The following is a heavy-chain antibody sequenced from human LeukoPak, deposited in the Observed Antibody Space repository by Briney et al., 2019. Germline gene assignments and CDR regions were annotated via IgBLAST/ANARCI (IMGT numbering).Heavy chain of an antibody. J-gene: IGHJ4*02. D-gene: IGHD3-9*01. CDR3: ASPLGRYFDWLSNLFDY. V-gene: IGHV3-30-3*01. Sequence: PGRSLRLSCAASGFTFSSYAMHWVRQAPGKGLEWVAVISYDGSNKYYAESVKGRFTFSRDNSKYTLYLKMNSLRAEDTAVYYCASPLGRYFDWLSNLFDYWGQGTLVTVSS. CDR1: GFTFSSYA. CDR2: ISYDGSNK.